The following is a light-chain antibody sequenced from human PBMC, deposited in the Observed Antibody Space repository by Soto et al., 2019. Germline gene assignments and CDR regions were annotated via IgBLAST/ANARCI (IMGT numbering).Light chain of an antibody. Sequence: IQLTQSPSSLSASVGDRVNITCRASQGISSYLAWYQQKPGKVPKLLIYAASTLQSGVLSRFSGSGSGTDFTLTISSLQPEDFATYYCQQLNSYPRSLTFGGGTKVDIK. CDR2: AAS. CDR3: QQLNSYPRSLT. CDR1: QGISSY. J-gene: IGKJ4*01. V-gene: IGKV1-9*01.